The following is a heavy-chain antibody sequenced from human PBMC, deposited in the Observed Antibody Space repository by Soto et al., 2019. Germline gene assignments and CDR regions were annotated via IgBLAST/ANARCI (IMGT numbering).Heavy chain of an antibody. Sequence: GSLRLSCAASGFTFSSYAMSWVRQAPGKGLEWVSAISGSGGSTYYADSVKGRFTISRDNSKNTLYLQMNSLRAEDTAVYYCAKDLLHTYYYDSSGSPPLYGMDVWGQGTTVTVSS. CDR3: AKDLLHTYYYDSSGSPPLYGMDV. CDR1: GFTFSSYA. V-gene: IGHV3-23*01. J-gene: IGHJ6*02. D-gene: IGHD3-22*01. CDR2: ISGSGGST.